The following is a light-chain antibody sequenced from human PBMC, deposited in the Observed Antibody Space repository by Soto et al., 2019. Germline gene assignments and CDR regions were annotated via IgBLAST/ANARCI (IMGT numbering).Light chain of an antibody. V-gene: IGKV3-15*01. CDR1: QRISTN. CDR2: SSS. J-gene: IGKJ1*01. CDR3: QQYNNLPPT. Sequence: EIVLTQSPGTLSLSPGERSTLSCLASQRISTNLAWYQHIPGQAPRLLIVSSSRRPTDVTARFSGSGSGTDFTLTISSLQSEDSAFYYCQQYNNLPPTVGQGTKVDIK.